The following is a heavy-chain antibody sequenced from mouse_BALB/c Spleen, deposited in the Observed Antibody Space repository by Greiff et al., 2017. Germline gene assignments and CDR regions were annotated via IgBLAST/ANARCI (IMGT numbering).Heavy chain of an antibody. CDR2: ISYSGST. D-gene: IGHD1-1*02. CDR3: ARSGGNYGYAMDY. CDR1: GYSITSDYA. Sequence: EVKLLESGPGLVKPSQSLSLTCTVTGYSITSDYAWNWIRQFPGNKLEWMGYISYSGSTSYNPSLKSRISITRDTSKNQFFLQLNSETTEDTATYYCARSGGNYGYAMDYWGQGTSVTVSS. V-gene: IGHV3-2*02. J-gene: IGHJ4*01.